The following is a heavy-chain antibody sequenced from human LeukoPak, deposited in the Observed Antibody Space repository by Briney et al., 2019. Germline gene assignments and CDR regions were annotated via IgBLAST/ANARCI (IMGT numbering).Heavy chain of an antibody. Sequence: PSETLSLTCSVSGDSVTSTYWSWIRQPPGKGLEWIAYGHHSESSNYNPSFRSRVIIPVDTSRNQFSLRLSSVTAADTAIYNCARESAGSLHDSTAAFHYWGQGILVIVSS. CDR2: GHHSESS. V-gene: IGHV4-59*02. CDR3: ARESAGSLHDSTAAFHY. D-gene: IGHD2-8*02. J-gene: IGHJ4*02. CDR1: GDSVTSTY.